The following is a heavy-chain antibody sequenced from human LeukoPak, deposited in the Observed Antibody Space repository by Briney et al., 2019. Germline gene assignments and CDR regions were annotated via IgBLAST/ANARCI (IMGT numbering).Heavy chain of an antibody. Sequence: GGSLRLSCAASGFTFSSYSMSWVRQAPGKGLEWVSVIYSGGSTYYADSVKGRFTISRDNSKNTLYLQMNSLRAEDTAVYYCARIWTVTNYYGMDVWGQGTTVTVSS. CDR2: IYSGGST. J-gene: IGHJ6*02. CDR1: GFTFSSYS. CDR3: ARIWTVTNYYGMDV. V-gene: IGHV3-53*01. D-gene: IGHD4-17*01.